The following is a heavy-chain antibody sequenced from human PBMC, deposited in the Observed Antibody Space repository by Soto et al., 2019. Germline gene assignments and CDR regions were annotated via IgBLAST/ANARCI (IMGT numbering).Heavy chain of an antibody. CDR3: ARDLPGSTSSLSIRRYYYYMDV. D-gene: IGHD2-2*01. V-gene: IGHV3-21*01. CDR1: GFTFSSYS. Sequence: GGSLRLSCAASGFTFSSYSMNWVRQAPGKGLEWVSSISSSSSYIYYADSVKGRFTISRDNAKNSLYLQMNSLRAEDTAVYYCARDLPGSTSSLSIRRYYYYMDVWGKGTTVTVSS. J-gene: IGHJ6*03. CDR2: ISSSSSYI.